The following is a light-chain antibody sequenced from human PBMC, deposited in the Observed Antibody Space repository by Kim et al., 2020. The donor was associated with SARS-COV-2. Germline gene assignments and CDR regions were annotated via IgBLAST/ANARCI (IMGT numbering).Light chain of an antibody. CDR2: DAS. V-gene: IGKV3-11*01. CDR1: QSVSSY. J-gene: IGKJ2*01. Sequence: EIVLTQSPATLSLSPGERATLSCRASQSVSSYLAWYQQKPGQAPRLLIYDASNRATGIPARFSGSGSGTDFTLTISSLEPEDFAVYYCQQRSNWPWGTFGQGTKLGI. CDR3: QQRSNWPWGT.